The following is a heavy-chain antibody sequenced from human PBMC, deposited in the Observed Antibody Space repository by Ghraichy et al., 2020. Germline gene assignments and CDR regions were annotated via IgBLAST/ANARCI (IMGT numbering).Heavy chain of an antibody. D-gene: IGHD4-17*01. CDR2: IYHSGST. V-gene: IGHV4-38-2*01. J-gene: IGHJ5*02. Sequence: SETLSLTCAVSGYSISSGYYWGWIRQPPGKGLEWIGSIYHSGSTYYNPSLKSRVTISVDTSKNQFSLKLSSVTAADTAVYYCAMMEDYGDYFFLGLGRENNWFDPWGQGTLVTVSS. CDR3: AMMEDYGDYFFLGLGRENNWFDP. CDR1: GYSISSGYY.